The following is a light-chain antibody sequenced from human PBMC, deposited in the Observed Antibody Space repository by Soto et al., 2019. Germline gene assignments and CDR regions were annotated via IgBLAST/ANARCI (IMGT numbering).Light chain of an antibody. CDR1: SSEVGGYNY. Sequence: LTQPRSASGSTGQSFTIHCTGTSSEVGGYNYVSWYQQHPGKAPKLMIYEVSKRPSGVPDRFSGSKSGNTASLTVSGLQAEDEADYYCSSYEGSNNWVFGTGTKVTVL. V-gene: IGLV2-8*01. CDR2: EVS. CDR3: SSYEGSNNWV. J-gene: IGLJ1*01.